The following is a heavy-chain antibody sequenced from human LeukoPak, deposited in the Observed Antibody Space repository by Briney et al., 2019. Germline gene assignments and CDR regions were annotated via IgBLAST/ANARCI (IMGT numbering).Heavy chain of an antibody. V-gene: IGHV4-31*03. J-gene: IGHJ6*02. CDR2: IYYSGST. Sequence: SETLSLTCTVSGGSISSGGYYWSWIRQHPGKGLEWIGYIYYSGSTYYNPSLKSRVTISVDTSKNQFSLKLSSVTAADTAVYYCARWAYCTNGVCYPSYMDVWGQGTTVTVSS. CDR3: ARWAYCTNGVCYPSYMDV. D-gene: IGHD2-8*01. CDR1: GGSISSGGYY.